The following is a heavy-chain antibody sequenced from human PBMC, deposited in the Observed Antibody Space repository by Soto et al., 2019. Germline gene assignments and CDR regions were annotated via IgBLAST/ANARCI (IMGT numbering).Heavy chain of an antibody. J-gene: IGHJ1*01. CDR1: GFAFSTYA. V-gene: IGHV3-23*01. CDR2: VNPGGDST. CDR3: ASSSRSLYWAYTN. Sequence: PGGSLRLSCAASGFAFSTYAMAWVRQAPDKGQQRVASVNPGGDSTFYADAVKGRSTISRDNSKNTVLLQLNSLRAEDTALYYCASSSRSLYWAYTNWGLGTLVTGSS. D-gene: IGHD2-21*01.